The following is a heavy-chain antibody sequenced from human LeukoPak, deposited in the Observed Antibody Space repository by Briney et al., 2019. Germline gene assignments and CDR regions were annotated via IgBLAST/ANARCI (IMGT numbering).Heavy chain of an antibody. Sequence: PSETLSLTCTVSGGSISSYYWSWIRQPPGKGLEWIGYIYYSGSTNYNPSLKSRVTISVDTSKNQFSLKLSSVTAADTAVYYCARVLPSYYDSSGYRDDAFDIXGQGTMVTVSS. D-gene: IGHD3-22*01. V-gene: IGHV4-59*01. CDR3: ARVLPSYYDSSGYRDDAFDI. J-gene: IGHJ3*02. CDR2: IYYSGST. CDR1: GGSISSYY.